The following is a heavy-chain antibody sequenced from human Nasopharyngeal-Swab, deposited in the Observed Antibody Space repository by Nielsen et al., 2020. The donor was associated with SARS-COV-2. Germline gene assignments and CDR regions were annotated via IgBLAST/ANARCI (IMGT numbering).Heavy chain of an antibody. J-gene: IGHJ2*01. CDR2: MYYSGST. Sequence: SETLSLTCTVSGGSISSSSYYWGWIRQPPGKGLEWIGYMYYSGSTSHNPSLKSRVTISVDTSKNQISLKLTSVTAADTAVYYCARPGGSGDPYWYFDLWGRGTLVTVSS. CDR1: GGSISSSSYY. CDR3: ARPGGSGDPYWYFDL. V-gene: IGHV4-61*05. D-gene: IGHD3-16*01.